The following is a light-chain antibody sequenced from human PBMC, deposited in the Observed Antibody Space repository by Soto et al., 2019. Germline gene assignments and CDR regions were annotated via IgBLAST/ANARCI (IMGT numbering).Light chain of an antibody. Sequence: DIQMSQSPSSGSASVGDRVTITCPAGPDIRNDLAWFQQKPGKAPKRLIYGATTLQRGVPSRFSGSGSGTEFTLTISSLQPDDFATYYCQQCSTYTPRTFGQGTKVDIK. V-gene: IGKV1-17*01. CDR1: PDIRND. CDR3: QQCSTYTPRT. CDR2: GAT. J-gene: IGKJ1*01.